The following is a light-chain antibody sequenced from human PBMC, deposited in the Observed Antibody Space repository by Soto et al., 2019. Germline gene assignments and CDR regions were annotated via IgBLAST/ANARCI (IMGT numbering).Light chain of an antibody. CDR2: KAS. CDR1: QSIITS. V-gene: IGKV1-5*03. Sequence: DIEMTQYPSTLSASVGDRVTITCRASQSIITSLAWYQKKPGKAPKLLIYKASSLQSGVPSRLRGSGYGTELTLTISSMQHDDFATYYCQQYNSYSRTFGQGTKVDIK. CDR3: QQYNSYSRT. J-gene: IGKJ1*01.